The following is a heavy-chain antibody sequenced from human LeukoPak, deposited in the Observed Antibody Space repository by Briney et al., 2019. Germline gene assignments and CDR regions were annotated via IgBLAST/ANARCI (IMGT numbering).Heavy chain of an antibody. D-gene: IGHD2-15*01. V-gene: IGHV3-33*01. CDR1: GFTFSSYG. CDR3: ARGFLRYCSGGSCYGVDV. J-gene: IGHJ6*02. Sequence: PGRSLGLSCAASGFTFSSYGMHWVRQAPGKGLEWVAVIWYDGSNKYYADSVKGRFTISRDNSKNTLYLQMNSLRAEDTAVYYCARGFLRYCSGGSCYGVDVWGQGTTVTVSS. CDR2: IWYDGSNK.